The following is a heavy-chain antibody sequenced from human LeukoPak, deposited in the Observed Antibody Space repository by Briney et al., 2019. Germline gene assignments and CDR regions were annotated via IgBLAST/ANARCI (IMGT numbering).Heavy chain of an antibody. Sequence: SETLSLTCTVSSGSVSDYYWSWIRQSPGKGLEWIGYIYYTGTSYNPSLKSRVTISADTSKNQFSLNLSSVTAADTAVYYCASRKLGNDYWGQGTLVTVSS. J-gene: IGHJ4*02. D-gene: IGHD7-27*01. V-gene: IGHV4-59*02. CDR3: ASRKLGNDY. CDR2: IYYTGT. CDR1: SGSVSDYY.